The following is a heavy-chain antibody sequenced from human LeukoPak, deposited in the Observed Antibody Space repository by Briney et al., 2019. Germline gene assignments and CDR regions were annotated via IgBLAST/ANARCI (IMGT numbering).Heavy chain of an antibody. CDR1: GFTFSSYA. Sequence: TGGSLRLSCAASGFTFSSYAMSWVRQAPGKGLEWVSAISGSGGSTYYADSVKGRFTISSDNSKNTLYLQMNSLRAEDTAVYYCAKDRDYSSSWYDYWGQGTLVTVSS. J-gene: IGHJ4*02. D-gene: IGHD6-13*01. CDR2: ISGSGGST. CDR3: AKDRDYSSSWYDY. V-gene: IGHV3-23*01.